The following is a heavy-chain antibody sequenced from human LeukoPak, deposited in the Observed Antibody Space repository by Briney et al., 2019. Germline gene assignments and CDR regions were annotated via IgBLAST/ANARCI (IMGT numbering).Heavy chain of an antibody. J-gene: IGHJ4*02. CDR2: IWYHGSNK. D-gene: IGHD3-22*01. V-gene: IGHV3-33*06. CDR3: AKEKSYYYDSSGYIPYYFDY. CDR1: GFTFSSYG. Sequence: GGSLRLSCAASGFTFSSYGMHWVRQAPGKGLEWVAVIWYHGSNKYYADSVKGRFTISRDNYKNTLYLQMNSLRAEHTAVFYCAKEKSYYYDSSGYIPYYFDYWGQGTLVTVSS.